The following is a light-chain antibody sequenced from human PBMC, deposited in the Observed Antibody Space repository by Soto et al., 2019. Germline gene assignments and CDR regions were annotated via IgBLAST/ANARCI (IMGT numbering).Light chain of an antibody. CDR2: AGS. Sequence: QSVLTQPASVSLSPGQSITISCTGTSSDIGSYNLVSWYQHHPGKAPKLIIYAGSKRPSGVSNRFSGSKSGYTASLTISGLQAEDEADYFCCSFAGIITYYVFGTGTKSPS. J-gene: IGLJ1*01. CDR3: CSFAGIITYYV. CDR1: SSDIGSYNL. V-gene: IGLV2-23*01.